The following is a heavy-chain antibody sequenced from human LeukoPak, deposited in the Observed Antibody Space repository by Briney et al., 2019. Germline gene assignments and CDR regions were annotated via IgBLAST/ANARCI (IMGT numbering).Heavy chain of an antibody. D-gene: IGHD6-6*01. CDR2: ISAYSDHT. CDR3: ARRISSSSGPYGMDV. J-gene: IGHJ6*02. V-gene: IGHV1-18*01. Sequence: GASVKLSCSASGYTFTIYGITWVREAPGPGLEWMGWISAYSDHTNYAQKLQGRVSMTTDTSTTTAYMELRSLRSDDTAVYYCARRISSSSGPYGMDVWGQGTSVTVSS. CDR1: GYTFTIYG.